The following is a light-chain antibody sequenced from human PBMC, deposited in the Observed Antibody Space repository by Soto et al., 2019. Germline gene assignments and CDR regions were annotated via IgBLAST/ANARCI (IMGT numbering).Light chain of an antibody. J-gene: IGKJ1*01. V-gene: IGKV3D-15*01. Sequence: IVMTQSPATLSVSPGQRATLSCRASQSVSTNLAWYQQKPGQAPRLLIYGASTRATGIPARFSGSGSETEFTLTISGLQSDDFAVYYCQQYSNWPPLTFGQGTRVDFK. CDR2: GAS. CDR1: QSVSTN. CDR3: QQYSNWPPLT.